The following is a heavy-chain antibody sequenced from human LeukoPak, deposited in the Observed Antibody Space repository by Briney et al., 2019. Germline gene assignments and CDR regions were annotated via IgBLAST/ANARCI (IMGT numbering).Heavy chain of an antibody. J-gene: IGHJ5*02. CDR3: ARDILRYFDWSPLGNPEYWFDP. CDR2: INPNSGGT. V-gene: IGHV1-2*02. CDR1: GYTFTGYY. Sequence: ASVKVSCKASGYTFTGYYMHWVRQAPGQGLERMGWINPNSGGTNYAQKFQGRVTMTRDTSISTAYMELSRLRSDDTAVYYCARDILRYFDWSPLGNPEYWFDPWGQGTLVTVSS. D-gene: IGHD3-9*01.